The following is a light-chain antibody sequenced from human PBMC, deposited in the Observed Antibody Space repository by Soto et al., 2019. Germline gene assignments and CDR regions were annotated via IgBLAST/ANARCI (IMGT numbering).Light chain of an antibody. J-gene: IGKJ1*01. V-gene: IGKV3-20*01. CDR1: RSLSSTS. CDR2: DAS. Sequence: EIVLTQSPGTLSLSPGERAALSCRASRSLSSTSLAWYQQRPGQAPRLLIYDASSRATGIPDRFSGSGSGTDFTLTINSLEPDDFAVYYCQPYGSSPRTFGQGTKVEI. CDR3: QPYGSSPRT.